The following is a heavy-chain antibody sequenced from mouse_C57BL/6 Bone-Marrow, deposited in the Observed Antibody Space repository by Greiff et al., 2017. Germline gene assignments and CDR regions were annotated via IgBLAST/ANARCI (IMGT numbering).Heavy chain of an antibody. V-gene: IGHV1-81*01. CDR2: IYPRSGNT. D-gene: IGHD2-5*01. J-gene: IGHJ2*01. Sequence: QVQLQQSGAELARPGASVKLSCKASGYTFTSYGISWVKQRTGQGLEWIGEIYPRSGNTYYNEKFKGKATLTADKSSSTAYMEIRSLTSEDSAVYFCARVRSNYEGYWGQGTTLTVSS. CDR3: ARVRSNYEGY. CDR1: GYTFTSYG.